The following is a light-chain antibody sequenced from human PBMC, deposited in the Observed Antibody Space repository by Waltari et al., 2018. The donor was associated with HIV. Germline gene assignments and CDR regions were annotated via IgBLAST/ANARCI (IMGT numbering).Light chain of an antibody. CDR1: SGSVAANF. J-gene: IGLJ3*02. Sequence: NFMLPQPHSVSASPGETVTISCTHSSGSVAANFVQWFQQRPGRSPTTVIYEDNERPSGVPYRFSGSIDSSSSSASFTAFLASSGLKTEDEAVYYCQSYDSDSLVFGGGTRLTVL. CDR2: EDN. V-gene: IGLV6-57*01. CDR3: QSYDSDSLV.